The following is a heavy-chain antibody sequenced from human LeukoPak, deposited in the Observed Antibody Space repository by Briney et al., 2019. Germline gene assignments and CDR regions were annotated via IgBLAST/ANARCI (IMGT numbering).Heavy chain of an antibody. J-gene: IGHJ4*02. CDR3: ARDTTVASGMQF. Sequence: SETLSLTCTVSGGSISTFSWSWVRQSPGKGLEWIGSIYISATNFSPSFKSRVAMSVDTSKNQFSLRLNSVTTADSAVYYCARDTTVASGMQFWGQGTLVTVSS. CDR1: GGSISTFS. CDR2: IYISAT. D-gene: IGHD4-23*01. V-gene: IGHV4-4*07.